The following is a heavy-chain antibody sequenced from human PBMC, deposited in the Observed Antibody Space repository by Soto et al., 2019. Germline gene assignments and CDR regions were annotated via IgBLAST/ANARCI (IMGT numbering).Heavy chain of an antibody. CDR1: GGSFSGYY. Sequence: SETLSLTCAVYGGSFSGYYWSWIRQPPGKGLEWIGEINQSGSTNYNPSLKSRVTISVDTSKNQFSLKLSSVTAADTAVYYCARGMLWPTTQLNYWGQGTLVTVSS. CDR2: INQSGST. V-gene: IGHV4-34*01. J-gene: IGHJ4*02. CDR3: ARGMLWPTTQLNY. D-gene: IGHD2-2*01.